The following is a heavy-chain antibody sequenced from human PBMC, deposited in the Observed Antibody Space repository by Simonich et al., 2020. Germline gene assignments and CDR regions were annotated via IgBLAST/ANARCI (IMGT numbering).Heavy chain of an antibody. V-gene: IGHV3-48*03. D-gene: IGHD6-6*01. CDR1: GFTFSSYE. Sequence: EVQLVESGGGLVQPGGSLRLSCAASGFTFSSYEMNWVRQAPGKGLEWVSYISSSGSTIYYADYLKGRITSSRKNAKNSLYMKMNSLRAEDTAVYYCARDFRLQLVEIGTYYYYGMDVWGQGTTVTVSS. J-gene: IGHJ6*02. CDR2: ISSSGSTI. CDR3: ARDFRLQLVEIGTYYYYGMDV.